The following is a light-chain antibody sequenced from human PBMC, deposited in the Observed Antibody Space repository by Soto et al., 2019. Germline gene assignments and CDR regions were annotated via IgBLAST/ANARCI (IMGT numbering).Light chain of an antibody. CDR1: SSDFGDYDY. CDR2: EVS. V-gene: IGLV2-14*01. Sequence: QSALTQPASVSGSPGQSITISCTGTSSDFGDYDYVSWYLQHPGKVPKLMIYEVSNRPSGVSNRFSGSKSGNTASLTISGLPAEDEAYYYCSSYTGSSTLVFGTGTKLTVL. CDR3: SSYTGSSTLV. J-gene: IGLJ1*01.